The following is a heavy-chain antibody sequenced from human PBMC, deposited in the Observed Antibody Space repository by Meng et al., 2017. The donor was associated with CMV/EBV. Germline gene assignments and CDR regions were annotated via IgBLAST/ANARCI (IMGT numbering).Heavy chain of an antibody. CDR1: GGSISSSSYY. J-gene: IGHJ6*02. CDR3: ARVGRYCSSTSCYHTYYYYGTDV. CDR2: IYYSGST. Sequence: SETLSLTCTVSGGSISSSSYYWGWIRQPPGKGLEWIGSIYYSGSTYYNPSLKSRVTISVDTSKNQFSLKLSSVTAADTAVYYCARVGRYCSSTSCYHTYYYYGTDVWGQGTTVTVSS. D-gene: IGHD2-2*01. V-gene: IGHV4-39*07.